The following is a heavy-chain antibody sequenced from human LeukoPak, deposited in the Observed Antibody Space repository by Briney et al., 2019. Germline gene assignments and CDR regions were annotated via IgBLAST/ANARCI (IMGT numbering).Heavy chain of an antibody. CDR1: GGSISSYY. J-gene: IGHJ6*04. CDR2: IYYSGST. D-gene: IGHD5-18*01. Sequence: SETLSLTCTVSGGSISSYYWSWIRQPPGKGLEWIGYIYYSGSTNYNPSLKSRVTISVDTSKNQFSLKLSSVTAADTAVYYCARKGYSYGYPPGMDVGAKGTTVTVPS. V-gene: IGHV4-59*01. CDR3: ARKGYSYGYPPGMDV.